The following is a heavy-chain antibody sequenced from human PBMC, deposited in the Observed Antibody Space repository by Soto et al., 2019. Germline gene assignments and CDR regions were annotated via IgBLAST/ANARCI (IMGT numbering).Heavy chain of an antibody. V-gene: IGHV6-1*01. CDR1: GDSVSSNIAA. J-gene: IGHJ4*02. D-gene: IGHD6-13*01. CDR3: AREGSSTWNYYFEF. CDR2: TKYRSKWYT. Sequence: SHTLSLTCAISGDSVSSNIAAWNLVRQSPSRGLEWLGRTKYRSKWYTDYSTSVKSRISINPDTSKNQVSLHLNSVTPEDTAVYYCAREGSSTWNYYFEFWGKGILVTVSS.